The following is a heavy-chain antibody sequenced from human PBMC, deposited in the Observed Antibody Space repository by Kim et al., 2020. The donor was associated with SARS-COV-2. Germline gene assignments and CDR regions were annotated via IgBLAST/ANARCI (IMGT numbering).Heavy chain of an antibody. Sequence: SETLSLTCAVYGGSFSGYYWTWIRQPPGKGLEWIGEINHSGSTNYNPSLKSRVTISVDTSKNQFSLKLSSVTAADTAVYYCARGQLDIVVVPAAIGSWYFDLWGRGTLVTVSS. J-gene: IGHJ2*01. CDR2: INHSGST. D-gene: IGHD2-2*02. CDR3: ARGQLDIVVVPAAIGSWYFDL. CDR1: GGSFSGYY. V-gene: IGHV4-34*01.